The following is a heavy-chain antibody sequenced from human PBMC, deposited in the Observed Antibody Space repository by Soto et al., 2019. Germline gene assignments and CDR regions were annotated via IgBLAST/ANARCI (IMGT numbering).Heavy chain of an antibody. V-gene: IGHV3-23*01. CDR1: GFTFSILA. CDR3: AKDASRTSGWYYFDY. J-gene: IGHJ4*02. Sequence: GGSLRLSCAASGFTFSILAMGWVRQAPGKGLEWVSVIDYTGGTTYYTDSVKGRFIISRDNSKKMLYLQMNSLRAEDTAVYYCAKDASRTSGWYYFDYWGQGALVTVSS. CDR2: IDYTGGTT. D-gene: IGHD6-19*01.